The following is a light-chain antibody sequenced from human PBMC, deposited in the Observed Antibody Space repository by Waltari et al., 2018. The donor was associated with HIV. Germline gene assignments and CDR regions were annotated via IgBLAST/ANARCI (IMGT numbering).Light chain of an antibody. CDR1: SSNIGNTY. CDR2: DNN. Sequence: QSVLTQPPSVSAAPGQKVTISCSGSSSNIGNTYVSWYQQLPGTAPKLLIYDNNKRPSGIPDRFSGSKSGTSATLGITGLQTGDEADYYCGTWDNSLSAGGVFGTGTKVTVL. J-gene: IGLJ1*01. V-gene: IGLV1-51*01. CDR3: GTWDNSLSAGGV.